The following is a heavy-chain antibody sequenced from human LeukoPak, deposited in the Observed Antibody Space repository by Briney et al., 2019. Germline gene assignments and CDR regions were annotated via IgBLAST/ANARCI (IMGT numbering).Heavy chain of an antibody. J-gene: IGHJ4*02. Sequence: GGSLRLSCAASGFTFSSYWMHWVRQAPGKGLVWVSRINSDGSSTSYADSVKGRFTVSRDNAKNTLYLQMNSLRAENTAVYYCARDKAIVGATQFDYWGQGTLVTVSS. CDR3: ARDKAIVGATQFDY. CDR1: GFTFSSYW. CDR2: INSDGSST. V-gene: IGHV3-74*01. D-gene: IGHD1-26*01.